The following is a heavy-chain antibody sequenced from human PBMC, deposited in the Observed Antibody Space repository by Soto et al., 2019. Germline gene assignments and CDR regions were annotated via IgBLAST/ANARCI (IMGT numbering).Heavy chain of an antibody. D-gene: IGHD3-10*01. CDR3: ARLGFSYGFGGHFDY. CDR2: IYNSGST. CDR1: GGSISSGGYH. J-gene: IGHJ4*02. V-gene: IGHV4-31*03. Sequence: SETLSLTCTVSGGSISSGGYHWSWIRQHPGKGLEWIGYIYNSGSTYYNPSLKSRVTISVDTSKNQFSLKLSSVTAADTAVYYCARLGFSYGFGGHFDYWGQGALVTVSS.